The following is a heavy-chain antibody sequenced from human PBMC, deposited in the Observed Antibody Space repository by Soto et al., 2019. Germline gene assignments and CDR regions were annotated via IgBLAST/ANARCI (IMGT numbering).Heavy chain of an antibody. V-gene: IGHV3-33*01. CDR2: IWSDGNKR. CDR3: VRGADWSDEASHY. Sequence: QVQLVESGGGVVQPGRSLRLSCAASGFMFTNHGMHWVRQAPGKGLEWVAVIWSDGNKRYYADSVKGRFTVSRDTSKDTVYLQMNHLRADDTAVYYGVRGADWSDEASHYWGQGTLVTV. J-gene: IGHJ4*02. D-gene: IGHD1-1*01. CDR1: GFMFTNHG.